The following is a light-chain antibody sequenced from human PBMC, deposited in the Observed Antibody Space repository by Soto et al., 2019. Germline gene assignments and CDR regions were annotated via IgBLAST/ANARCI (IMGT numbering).Light chain of an antibody. V-gene: IGLV2-14*01. J-gene: IGLJ2*01. Sequence: QSALTQPPSASGSPGQSLTISCTGTSSDVGGYNYVSWYQQHPGKAPKLMIYEVSNRPSGVSNRFSGSKSGNTASLTISGLQAEDEADYYCSSYTSSSTVVFGGGTKLTVL. CDR2: EVS. CDR3: SSYTSSSTVV. CDR1: SSDVGGYNY.